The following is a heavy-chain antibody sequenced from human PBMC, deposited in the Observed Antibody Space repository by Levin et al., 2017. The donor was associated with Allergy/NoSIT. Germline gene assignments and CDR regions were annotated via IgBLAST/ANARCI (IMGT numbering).Heavy chain of an antibody. CDR3: ARGDYDYVWGSYRPGSFDY. V-gene: IGHV5-51*01. J-gene: IGHJ4*02. CDR1: GYSFTSYW. Sequence: SGGSLRLSCKGSGYSFTSYWIGWVRQMPGKGLEWMGIIYPGDSDTRYSPSFQGQVTISADKSISTAYLQWSSLKASDTAMYYCARGDYDYVWGSYRPGSFDYWGQGTLVTVSS. CDR2: IYPGDSDT. D-gene: IGHD3-16*02.